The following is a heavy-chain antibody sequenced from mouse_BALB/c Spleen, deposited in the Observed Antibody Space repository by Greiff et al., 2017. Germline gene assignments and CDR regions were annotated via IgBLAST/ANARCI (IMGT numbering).Heavy chain of an antibody. CDR1: GYSITSDYA. Sequence: EVLLVESGPGLVKPSQSLSLTCTVTGYSITSDYAWNWIRQFPGNKLVWMGYISYSGSTSYNPSLKSRISITRDTSKNQFFLQLNSVTTEDTATYYCASMDYWGQGTSVTVSS. V-gene: IGHV3-2*02. CDR2: ISYSGST. J-gene: IGHJ4*01. CDR3: ASMDY.